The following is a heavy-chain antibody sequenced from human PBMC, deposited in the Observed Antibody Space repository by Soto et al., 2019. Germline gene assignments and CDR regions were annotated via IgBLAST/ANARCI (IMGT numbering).Heavy chain of an antibody. J-gene: IGHJ4*02. CDR1: GFTFSNYA. Sequence: EVQLLESGGGLVQPGGSLRLSCAASGFTFSNYAMSWVRQAPGKGLEWVSAISGGGDYTYYPDSVKGRFTISRDNFKNTLYLQMNSLXXEDTAVYYCAKEGELVGAGYFDSWGQGTPVTVSS. CDR3: AKEGELVGAGYFDS. V-gene: IGHV3-23*01. D-gene: IGHD3-9*01. CDR2: ISGGGDYT.